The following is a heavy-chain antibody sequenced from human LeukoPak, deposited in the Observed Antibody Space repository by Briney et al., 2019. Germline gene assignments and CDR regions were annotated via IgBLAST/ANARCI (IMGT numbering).Heavy chain of an antibody. CDR1: GGSFSGYY. CDR2: INHSGST. V-gene: IGHV4-34*01. CDR3: ARGLRRGVRPYNWFDP. Sequence: SETLSLTCAVYGGSFSGYYWSWIRQPPGKGLEWIGEINHSGSTNYNPYLTSRVTISVDTSKNQFSLTLSSVTAADTAVYYCARGLRRGVRPYNWFDPWGQGTLVTVSS. D-gene: IGHD3-16*01. J-gene: IGHJ5*02.